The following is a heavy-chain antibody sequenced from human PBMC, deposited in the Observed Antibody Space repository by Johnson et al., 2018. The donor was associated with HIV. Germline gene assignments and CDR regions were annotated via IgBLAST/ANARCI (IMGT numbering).Heavy chain of an antibody. CDR2: IGTAGDT. D-gene: IGHD3-3*01. CDR1: GFTFSSYD. CDR3: ARGLYYNFWSGYGIRWDAFDI. J-gene: IGHJ3*02. Sequence: VQLVESGGGLVQPGGSLRLSCAASGFTFSSYDMHWVRQATGKGLEWVSAIGTAGDTYYPGSVQGRFPITREDAKSSLYLQMNSLSTGDTAVYYCARGLYYNFWSGYGIRWDAFDIWGQGTMVTVSS. V-gene: IGHV3-13*01.